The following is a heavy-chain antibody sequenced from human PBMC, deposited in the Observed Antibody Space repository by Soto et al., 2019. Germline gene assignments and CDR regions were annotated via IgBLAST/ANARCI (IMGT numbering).Heavy chain of an antibody. V-gene: IGHV3-23*01. Sequence: EVHLLESGGGLVQPGGSLRLSCAASGFAFNTYAMDWVHQAPGKGLEWVSSISGSGDRTYYADSVKGRFTISRDNSENTLYLEMNSLRAEDTAVYYCANSDRGGSGNSNFWGQGTLVTVSS. CDR1: GFAFNTYA. D-gene: IGHD3-10*01. CDR3: ANSDRGGSGNSNF. J-gene: IGHJ4*02. CDR2: ISGSGDRT.